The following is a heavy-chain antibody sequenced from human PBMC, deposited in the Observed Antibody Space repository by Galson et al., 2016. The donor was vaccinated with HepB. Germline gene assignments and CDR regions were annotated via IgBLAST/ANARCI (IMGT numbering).Heavy chain of an antibody. Sequence: SLRLSCAASGFTFKTSAMSWVRQAPGKGLEWVSGISASGGSTYYADSAKGRFLISRDNSKNTLYLEMNSLRAEDTAFYYCVKDQGVVVVAEFDQWGQGALVTVSS. CDR3: VKDQGVVVVAEFDQ. D-gene: IGHD2-15*01. V-gene: IGHV3-23*01. J-gene: IGHJ4*02. CDR1: GFTFKTSA. CDR2: ISASGGST.